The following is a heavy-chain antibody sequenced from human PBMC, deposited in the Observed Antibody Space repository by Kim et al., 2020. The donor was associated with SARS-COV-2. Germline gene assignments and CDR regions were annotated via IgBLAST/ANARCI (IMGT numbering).Heavy chain of an antibody. CDR2: IYSGGSST. Sequence: GGSLRLSCAASGFTFSSYAMSWVCQAPGKGLEWVSVIYSGGSSTYYADSVKGRFTISRDNSKNTLYLQMNSLRAEDTAVYYCAKLESYFSIWGQGTLVTVSS. CDR3: AKLESYFSI. J-gene: IGHJ4*02. D-gene: IGHD1-26*01. CDR1: GFTFSSYA. V-gene: IGHV3-23*03.